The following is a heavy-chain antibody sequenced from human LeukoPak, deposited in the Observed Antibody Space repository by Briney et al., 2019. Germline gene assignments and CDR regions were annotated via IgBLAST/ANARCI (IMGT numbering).Heavy chain of an antibody. CDR1: GYSFTSYY. CDR2: INPSGGST. Sequence: EASVKVSCKASGYSFTSYYIHWVRQAPGQGLEWMGIINPSGGSTSYAQKFQGRVTMTRDTSTSTLYMELSSLRSEDTAVYYCARCLRGGDFVAQDAFDIWGQGTMVTVSS. V-gene: IGHV1-46*01. CDR3: ARCLRGGDFVAQDAFDI. D-gene: IGHD2-21*02. J-gene: IGHJ3*02.